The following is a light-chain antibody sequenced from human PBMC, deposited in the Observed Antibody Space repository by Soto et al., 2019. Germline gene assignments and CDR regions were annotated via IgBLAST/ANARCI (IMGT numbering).Light chain of an antibody. CDR3: QQYGSSPIP. CDR1: QSVSSSY. Sequence: IVMTHSPATLSVSAGERATLSCRASQSVSSSYLAWYQQKPGQAPRLLINGASSRATSIPDRFSGSGSGTDFTLTVSRLEPEDFAVYYCQQYGSSPIPFGRGTRLEI. J-gene: IGKJ5*01. V-gene: IGKV3-20*01. CDR2: GAS.